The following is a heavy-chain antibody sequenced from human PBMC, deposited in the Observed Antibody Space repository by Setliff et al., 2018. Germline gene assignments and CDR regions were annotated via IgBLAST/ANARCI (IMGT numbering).Heavy chain of an antibody. V-gene: IGHV4-61*02. CDR1: GGSMSSRSYS. CDR3: ARRETYYNFWSGYYAY. CDR2: IYSSGST. J-gene: IGHJ4*02. Sequence: TSETLSLTCNVSGGSMSSRSYSWNWIRQPAGKGLEWIGRIYSSGSTSYNPSLKSRATISLDTSKNQFSLKLSSVTAADTAVYYCARRETYYNFWSGYYAYWGQGTLVTVSS. D-gene: IGHD3-3*01.